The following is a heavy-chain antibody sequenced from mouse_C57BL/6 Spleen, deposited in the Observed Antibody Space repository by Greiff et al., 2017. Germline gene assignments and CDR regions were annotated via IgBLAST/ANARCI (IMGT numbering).Heavy chain of an antibody. V-gene: IGHV1-69*01. J-gene: IGHJ1*03. D-gene: IGHD2-1*01. Sequence: VQLQQPGAELVMPGASVKLSCKASGYTFTSYRMHWVKQRHGQGLEWIGEIDPSDSYTNYNQKFKGKSTLAVDKSSSTAYMQLSSLTSEDSAVYYCARSSYGNYEGLWYFDVWGTGTTVTVSS. CDR3: ARSSYGNYEGLWYFDV. CDR1: GYTFTSYR. CDR2: IDPSDSYT.